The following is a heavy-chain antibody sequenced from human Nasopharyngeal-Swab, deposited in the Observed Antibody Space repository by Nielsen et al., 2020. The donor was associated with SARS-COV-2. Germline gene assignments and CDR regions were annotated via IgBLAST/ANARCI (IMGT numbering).Heavy chain of an antibody. Sequence: GGSLRLSCAASGFTFSDSAIHWVRQASGKWLECVGRISSKGNNYATAYAASVKGRFIIFRDDPTNTAYLQMNSLKTEDTAVYYCTRCGGGCYSGRDYWGQGTLVTVSS. CDR2: ISSKGNNYAT. V-gene: IGHV3-73*01. D-gene: IGHD2-21*02. CDR1: GFTFSDSA. CDR3: TRCGGGCYSGRDY. J-gene: IGHJ4*02.